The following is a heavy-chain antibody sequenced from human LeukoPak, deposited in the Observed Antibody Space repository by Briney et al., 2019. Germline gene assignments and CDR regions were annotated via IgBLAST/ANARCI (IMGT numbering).Heavy chain of an antibody. CDR1: GGSISSSSYY. J-gene: IGHJ4*02. D-gene: IGHD2-8*01. V-gene: IGHV4-39*01. CDR2: IYYSGST. CDR3: ARLYSGTRPPDF. Sequence: SETLSLTCTVSGGSISSSSYYWGWIRQPPGKGLGWIGSIYYSGSTYYNPSLKSRVTISIDTSKNQLSLKLSFATAADTAVYYCARLYSGTRPPDFWGQGILVTVTS.